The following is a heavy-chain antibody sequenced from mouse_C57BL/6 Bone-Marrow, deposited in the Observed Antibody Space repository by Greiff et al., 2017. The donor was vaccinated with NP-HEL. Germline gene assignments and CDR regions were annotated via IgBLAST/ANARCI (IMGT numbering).Heavy chain of an antibody. V-gene: IGHV5-4*01. J-gene: IGHJ3*01. Sequence: EVKVVESGGGLVKPGGSLKLSCAASGFTFSSYAMSWVRQTPEKRLEWVATISDGGSYTYYPDNVKGRFTISRDNAKNNLYLQMSHLKSADTAMYYCAREWGAWFAYWGQGTLVTVSA. CDR1: GFTFSSYA. CDR2: ISDGGSYT. CDR3: AREWGAWFAY.